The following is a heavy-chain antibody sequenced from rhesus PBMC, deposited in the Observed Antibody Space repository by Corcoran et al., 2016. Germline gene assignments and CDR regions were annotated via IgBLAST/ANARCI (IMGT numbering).Heavy chain of an antibody. CDR2: IYWDDDK. V-gene: IGHV2-174*01. Sequence: QVTLKESGPALVKPTQTLTLTCTFSGFSLTTSGMGVGWIRQPPGKALEWLALIYWDDDKRYSTSLKSRPTISKDTSNNPVVLTMTNMDPVDTATYYCARGVCSWPYFDYWGQGVLVTVSS. CDR1: GFSLTTSGMG. J-gene: IGHJ4*01. CDR3: ARGVCSWPYFDY. D-gene: IGHD6-13*01.